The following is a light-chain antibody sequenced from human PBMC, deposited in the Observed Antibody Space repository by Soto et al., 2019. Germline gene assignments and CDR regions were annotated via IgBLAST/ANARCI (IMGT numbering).Light chain of an antibody. CDR1: QSVSSY. J-gene: IGKJ4*01. Sequence: EIVLTQSPATLSLSPGERATLSCRASQSVSSYLAWYQQKPGQAPRLLIYDAFNRATGVPARFSGSGSGTDFTLTISSLEPEDFAVYYCQQRSSWLPLTFGGGNKVEIK. V-gene: IGKV3-11*01. CDR3: QQRSSWLPLT. CDR2: DAF.